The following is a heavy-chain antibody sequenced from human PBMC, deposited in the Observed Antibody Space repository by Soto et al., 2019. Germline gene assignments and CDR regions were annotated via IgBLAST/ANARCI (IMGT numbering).Heavy chain of an antibody. CDR1: HVSVISDPFY. CDR2: IYYRGNT. V-gene: IGHV4-31*03. J-gene: IGHJ5*01. CDR3: ARSGSRSSDSAP. D-gene: IGHD6-13*01. Sequence: TLWLTCTFCHVSVISDPFYWTCIRQQPGKGLEWIGYIYYRGNTYYRPSLKIRVSISIDTSQNQFSLRLNSVTSADTAVYYSARSGSRSSDSAPWGKGTLLTVSS.